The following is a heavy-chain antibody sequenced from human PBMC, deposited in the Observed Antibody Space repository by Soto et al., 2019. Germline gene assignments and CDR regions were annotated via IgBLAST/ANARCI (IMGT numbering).Heavy chain of an antibody. Sequence: QVQLVQSGAEVKKPGSSVKVSCKASGGTFSSYAISWVRQAPGQGLEWMGGIIPIFGTANYAQKFQGRVTITADESTSQAYMELSSLRAEDTAVYYCARDPLALIAARLHYYYYGMDVWGQGTTVTASS. CDR1: GGTFSSYA. V-gene: IGHV1-69*01. J-gene: IGHJ6*02. D-gene: IGHD6-6*01. CDR2: IIPIFGTA. CDR3: ARDPLALIAARLHYYYYGMDV.